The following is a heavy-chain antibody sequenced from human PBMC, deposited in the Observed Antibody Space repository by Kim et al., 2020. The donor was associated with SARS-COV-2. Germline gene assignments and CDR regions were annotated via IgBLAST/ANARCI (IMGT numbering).Heavy chain of an antibody. V-gene: IGHV3-11*01. CDR3: AKDSALEF. J-gene: IGHJ6*02. Sequence: GGSLRLSCVTSGFTFSDYYMAWIRQTPAKGLEWVAYISTSGTTIRYGDSVRGRFTISRDNAKNSLYLQMNSLRPDDTAVYYCAKDSALEFGGQGTTVAVS. CDR1: GFTFSDYY. CDR2: ISTSGTTI. D-gene: IGHD3-10*01.